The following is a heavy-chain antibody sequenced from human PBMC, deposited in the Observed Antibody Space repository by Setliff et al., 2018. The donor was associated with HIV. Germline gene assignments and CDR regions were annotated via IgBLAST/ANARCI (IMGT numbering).Heavy chain of an antibody. V-gene: IGHV4-59*08. CDR1: GGSISSHY. CDR3: ARVGTTVTSRLDY. CDR2: IYQSGTT. D-gene: IGHD4-17*01. J-gene: IGHJ4*02. Sequence: PSETLSLTCTASGGSISSHYWSWIRQPPGKGLEWIGSIYQSGTTYYNPALKSRVTISVDTSKNQFSLRLTPVTAADTAVYFCARVGTTVTSRLDYWGQGTLVTVSS.